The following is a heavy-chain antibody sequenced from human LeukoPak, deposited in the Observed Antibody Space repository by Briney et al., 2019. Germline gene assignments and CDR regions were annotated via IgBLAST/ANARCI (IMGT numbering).Heavy chain of an antibody. J-gene: IGHJ6*02. D-gene: IGHD4-17*01. CDR2: IYSGGRT. Sequence: EGSLTLSCAASGFTVSSNYMNWVRQAPGKGLERVSVIYSGGRTYYADSVKGRFTISRDNSKNTLYLQMNSLRAEDTAVYYCARDGDGDYSYYYGMDVWGQGTPVTVSS. V-gene: IGHV3-53*01. CDR1: GFTVSSNY. CDR3: ARDGDGDYSYYYGMDV.